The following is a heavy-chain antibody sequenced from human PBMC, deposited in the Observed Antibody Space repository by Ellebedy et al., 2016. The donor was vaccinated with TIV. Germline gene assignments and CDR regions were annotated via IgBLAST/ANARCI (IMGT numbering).Heavy chain of an antibody. D-gene: IGHD3-10*01. CDR2: VSPYDGNT. Sequence: AASVKVSCKASGYTLMSYGICWVRQAPGQGLEWMGWVSPYDGNTNYAQKFQGRVTITRDTSASPAYMELSSLRSEDTAVYYCARNYYGSGSYWWAFDYWGQGTLVTVSS. V-gene: IGHV1-18*01. J-gene: IGHJ4*02. CDR3: ARNYYGSGSYWWAFDY. CDR1: GYTLMSYG.